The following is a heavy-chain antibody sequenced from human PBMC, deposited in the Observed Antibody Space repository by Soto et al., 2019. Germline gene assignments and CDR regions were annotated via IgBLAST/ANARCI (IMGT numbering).Heavy chain of an antibody. V-gene: IGHV3-48*02. CDR1: GFKFNIYS. CDR3: ARSVEGHFDY. CDR2: ITSDTKTI. J-gene: IGHJ4*02. D-gene: IGHD6-19*01. Sequence: EVQLVESGGALVQPGGSLRLSCAASGFKFNIYSMNWVRQAPGKGLEWSAYITSDTKTIKYGDSVKGRFTISRDNAKNAVYVQMNSRSDEDTVVYYCARSVEGHFDYWGQGTVVTVSS.